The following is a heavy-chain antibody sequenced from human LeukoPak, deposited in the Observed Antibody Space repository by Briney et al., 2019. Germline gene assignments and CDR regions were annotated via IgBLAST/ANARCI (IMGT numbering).Heavy chain of an antibody. J-gene: IGHJ3*02. CDR2: INTNTGNP. CDR1: GYTFTSYG. D-gene: IGHD3-3*01. V-gene: IGHV7-4-1*02. CDR3: ARPLRITIFGVVRPDAFDI. Sequence: ASVKVSCKASGYTFTSYGISWVRQAPGQGLEWMGWINTNTGNPTYAQGFTGRFVFSLDTSVSTAYLQISSLKAEDTAVYYCARPLRITIFGVVRPDAFDIWGQGTMVTVSS.